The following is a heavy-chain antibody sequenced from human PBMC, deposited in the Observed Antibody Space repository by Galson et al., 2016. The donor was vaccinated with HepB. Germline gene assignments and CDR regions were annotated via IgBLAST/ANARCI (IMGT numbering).Heavy chain of an antibody. Sequence: SLRLSCAGSGFSFSDHYMDWVRQAPGKGLEWVGRIRNKRNNYITEYAASVIGRFTISRDDSRNSVDLQMNTLKTEDTAVYYFATMANGADSDWGQGTLVTVSS. V-gene: IGHV3-72*01. J-gene: IGHJ1*01. CDR1: GFSFSDHY. CDR3: ATMANGADSD. CDR2: IRNKRNNYIT. D-gene: IGHD2-8*01.